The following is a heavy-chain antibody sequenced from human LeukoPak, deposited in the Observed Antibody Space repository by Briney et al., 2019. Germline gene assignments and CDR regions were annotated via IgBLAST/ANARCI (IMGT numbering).Heavy chain of an antibody. CDR3: ARPHSSGWSLGFDY. D-gene: IGHD6-19*01. Sequence: ASVKVSCKASGYTFTGYYMHWVRQAPGQGPEWMGRINPNSGGTNYAQKFQGRVTMTRDTSISTAYMELSRLRSDDTAVYYCARPHSSGWSLGFDYWGQGTLVTVSS. CDR2: INPNSGGT. J-gene: IGHJ4*02. CDR1: GYTFTGYY. V-gene: IGHV1-2*06.